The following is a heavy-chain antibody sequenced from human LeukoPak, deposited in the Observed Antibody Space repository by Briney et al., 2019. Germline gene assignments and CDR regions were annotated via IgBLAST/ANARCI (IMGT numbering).Heavy chain of an antibody. Sequence: KSSETLSLTCAVSGGSISSNSYYWGWIRQPPGKGLEWIGSIYYSGSTYYNPSLKSRVTISVDTSKNQFSLKLSSVTAADTAVYYCARPSGIAAAGFDYWGQGTLVTVSS. CDR2: IYYSGST. V-gene: IGHV4-39*07. CDR1: GGSISSNSYY. CDR3: ARPSGIAAAGFDY. D-gene: IGHD6-13*01. J-gene: IGHJ4*02.